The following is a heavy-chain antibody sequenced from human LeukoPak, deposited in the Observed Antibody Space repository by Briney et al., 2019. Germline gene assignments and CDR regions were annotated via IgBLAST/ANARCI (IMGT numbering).Heavy chain of an antibody. V-gene: IGHV3-53*01. D-gene: IGHD5-24*01. CDR3: ARELYTRDGYNSYMDV. CDR2: TYSNGRT. Sequence: GGSLRLSCAASGFTVSSNYMSWVRQAPGKGLEWVSVTYSNGRTYYADSVKGRFTISRDNAKNSLYLQMNSLRAEDTAVYYCARELYTRDGYNSYMDVWGRGTTVTVSS. CDR1: GFTVSSNY. J-gene: IGHJ6*03.